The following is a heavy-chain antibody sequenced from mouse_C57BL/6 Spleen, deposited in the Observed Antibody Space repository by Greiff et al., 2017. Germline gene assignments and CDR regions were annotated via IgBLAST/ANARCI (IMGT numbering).Heavy chain of an antibody. J-gene: IGHJ4*01. D-gene: IGHD1-1*01. CDR3: AKKSDYYGRYAMDY. CDR1: GFSLTSYG. V-gene: IGHV2-5*01. CDR2: IWRGGST. Sequence: QVQLQQSGPGLVQPSQSLSITCTVSGFSLTSYGVHWVRQSPGKGLEWLGVIWRGGSTDYNAAFMSRLSITKDNSKSQVFFKMNSLQADDTAIYYCAKKSDYYGRYAMDYWGQGTSVTVSS.